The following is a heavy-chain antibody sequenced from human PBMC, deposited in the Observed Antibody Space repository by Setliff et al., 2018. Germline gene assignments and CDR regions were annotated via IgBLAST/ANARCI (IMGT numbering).Heavy chain of an antibody. CDR1: GGSISSYY. Sequence: KPSETLSLTCTVSGGSISSYYWSWIRQPAGKGLEWIGHIYIGGSANYNPSLKSRVTMSIDTSKNQFSLKLNSVTAADMAVYYCAREQWLDPPGSYYMDVWAKGTTVTVSS. CDR3: AREQWLDPPGSYYMDV. J-gene: IGHJ6*03. V-gene: IGHV4-4*07. D-gene: IGHD6-19*01. CDR2: IYIGGSA.